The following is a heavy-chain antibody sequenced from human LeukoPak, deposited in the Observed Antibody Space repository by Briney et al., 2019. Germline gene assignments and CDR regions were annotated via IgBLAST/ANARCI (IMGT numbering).Heavy chain of an antibody. Sequence: TGGSLRLSCAASGFTVSSYWMSWVRQAPGKGLEWIGSIYYSGSTYYNPSLKSRVTISVDTSKNQFSLKLSSVTAADTAVYYCARVFAEGWFDPWGQGTLVTVSS. V-gene: IGHV4-39*07. CDR3: ARVFAEGWFDP. J-gene: IGHJ5*02. CDR1: GFTVSSYW. CDR2: IYYSGST.